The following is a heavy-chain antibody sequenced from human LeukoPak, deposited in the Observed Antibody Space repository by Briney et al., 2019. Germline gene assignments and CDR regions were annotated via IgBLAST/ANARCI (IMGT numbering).Heavy chain of an antibody. J-gene: IGHJ4*02. CDR1: GLTFSNYW. D-gene: IGHD2-2*01. Sequence: GGSLRLSCAASGLTFSNYWMSWVRQAPGKGLEWVANIKEDGNEKYYVDSVKGRFTISRDNAKKSLYLQMNSLRAEDTAVYYCARDRSRFYYWGQGTQVPVSS. V-gene: IGHV3-7*01. CDR3: ARDRSRFYY. CDR2: IKEDGNEK.